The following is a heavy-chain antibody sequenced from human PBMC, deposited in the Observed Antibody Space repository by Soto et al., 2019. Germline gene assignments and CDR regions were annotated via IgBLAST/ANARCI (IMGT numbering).Heavy chain of an antibody. Sequence: PGGSLRLSCAASGFTFSNYAMSWVRQAPGKGLEWVSAIGGSGGSTYYADSAKGRFTISRDNSKNTLYLQMNSLRAEDTAVYYCATSVPKYDWDPSEAYWGQGTLVTVSS. CDR3: ATSVPKYDWDPSEAY. J-gene: IGHJ4*02. V-gene: IGHV3-23*01. CDR1: GFTFSNYA. CDR2: IGGSGGST. D-gene: IGHD1-1*01.